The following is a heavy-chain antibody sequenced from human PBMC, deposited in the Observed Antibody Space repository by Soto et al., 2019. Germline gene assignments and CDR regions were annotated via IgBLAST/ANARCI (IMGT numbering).Heavy chain of an antibody. V-gene: IGHV4-4*07. Sequence: SETLSLTCTVSGGCISSYYWSWIRQPAGKGLEWIGRIYTSGSTNYNPSLKSRVTMSVDTSKNQFSLKLSSVTAADTAVYYCARDIRLWELKSARYNCFHPRGQGTLVTVSS. CDR3: ARDIRLWELKSARYNCFHP. CDR1: GGCISSYY. D-gene: IGHD1-26*01. J-gene: IGHJ5*02. CDR2: IYTSGST.